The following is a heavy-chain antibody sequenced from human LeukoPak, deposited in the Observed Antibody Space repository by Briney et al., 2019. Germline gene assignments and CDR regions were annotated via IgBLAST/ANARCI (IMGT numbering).Heavy chain of an antibody. CDR1: GFTFSSYA. Sequence: GGSLRLSCAASGFTFSSYAMHWVRQAPGKGLEWVAVISYDGSNKYYADSVKGRFTISRDNSKNTLYLQMNSLRAEDTAVYYCARPGYDYVWGSYRPYWYFDLWGRGTLVTVSS. CDR3: ARPGYDYVWGSYRPYWYFDL. V-gene: IGHV3-30*04. CDR2: ISYDGSNK. J-gene: IGHJ2*01. D-gene: IGHD3-16*02.